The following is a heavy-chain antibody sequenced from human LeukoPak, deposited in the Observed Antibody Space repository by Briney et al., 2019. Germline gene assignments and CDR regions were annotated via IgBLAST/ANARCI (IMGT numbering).Heavy chain of an antibody. J-gene: IGHJ5*02. CDR2: INPNSGGT. V-gene: IGHV1-2*02. CDR3: ARGVGATNSRNWFDP. Sequence: GASVKVSCKASGYTFTGYYMHWVRQAPGQGLEWMGWINPNSGGTNYAQKFQGRVTMTRDTSISTAYMELSRLRSDDTAVYYCARGVGATNSRNWFDPWGQGTLVTVSS. D-gene: IGHD1-26*01. CDR1: GYTFTGYY.